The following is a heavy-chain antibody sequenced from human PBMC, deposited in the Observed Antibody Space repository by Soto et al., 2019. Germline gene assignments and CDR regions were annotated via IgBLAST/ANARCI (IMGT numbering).Heavy chain of an antibody. CDR3: ARRVLAAAGDYYDS. CDR1: GGSINSYY. Sequence: PSETLSLTCTVSGGSINSYYWSWIRQPAGKGLEWIGRIYSSGSTAYNSSLKSRLTMSVDTSKNQFSLRLASVTAADTAVYYCARRVLAAAGDYYDSWGQGALVTVS. V-gene: IGHV4-4*07. J-gene: IGHJ4*02. D-gene: IGHD6-13*01. CDR2: IYSSGST.